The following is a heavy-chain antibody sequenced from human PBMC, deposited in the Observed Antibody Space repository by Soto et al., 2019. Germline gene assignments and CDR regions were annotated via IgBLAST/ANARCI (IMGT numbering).Heavy chain of an antibody. V-gene: IGHV3-21*01. D-gene: IGHD3-10*01. CDR2: ISSSSSYI. Sequence: PGGSLRLSCAASGFTFSSYSMNWVRQAPGKGLEWVSSISSSSSYIYYADSVKGRFTISRDNAKNSLYLQMNSLRAEDTAVYYCARVRDYYARYGMDVWGQGTTVTVSS. CDR1: GFTFSSYS. J-gene: IGHJ6*02. CDR3: ARVRDYYARYGMDV.